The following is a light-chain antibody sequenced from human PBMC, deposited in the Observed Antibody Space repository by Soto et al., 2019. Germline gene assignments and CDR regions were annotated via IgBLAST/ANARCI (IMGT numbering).Light chain of an antibody. CDR2: GAS. V-gene: IGKV3-20*01. Sequence: EIVLTQSPGTLSLSPGERATLFCRASQSVAKNYLAWYQQEPGQAPRLLIYGASSRATGIPDRFSGSGSGTDFTLTISRLEPEDFAVYYCHQYAHSPQTFGQGTKVEIK. CDR1: QSVAKNY. J-gene: IGKJ1*01. CDR3: HQYAHSPQT.